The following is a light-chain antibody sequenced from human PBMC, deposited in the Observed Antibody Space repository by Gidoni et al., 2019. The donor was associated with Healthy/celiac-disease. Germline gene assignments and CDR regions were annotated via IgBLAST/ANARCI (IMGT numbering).Light chain of an antibody. CDR3: QQSDSTPALT. V-gene: IGKV1-39*01. CDR2: AAS. J-gene: IGKJ4*01. CDR1: QSISSY. Sequence: DIQMTQSPSSLSASVGDRVTITCRASQSISSYLNWYQQKPGKAPKLLIYAASSLQSGVPSRFSGSGSGTDFTLTISSLQPEDFATYYCQQSDSTPALTFGGXTKVEIK.